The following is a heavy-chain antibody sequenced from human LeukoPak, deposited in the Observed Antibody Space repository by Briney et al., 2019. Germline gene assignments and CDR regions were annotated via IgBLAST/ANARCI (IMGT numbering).Heavy chain of an antibody. CDR2: IYTRCST. CDR1: GGSFSSYN. D-gene: IGHD3-16*01. J-gene: IGHJ4*02. CDR3: RRGGGGTLGYLDY. V-gene: IGHV4-4*07. Sequence: PSETLSLTCTVSGGSFSSYNWSWIRQPAGKGLEWIGCIYTRCSTNYNPSLKSRITISLDTSKNHFSLELGSVTASGTAGFYWRRGGGGTLGYLDYWGQGTLVTVSS.